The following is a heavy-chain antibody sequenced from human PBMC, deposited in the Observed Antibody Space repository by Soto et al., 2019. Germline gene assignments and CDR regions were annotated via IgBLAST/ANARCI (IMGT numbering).Heavy chain of an antibody. CDR1: GFTFSSYS. CDR3: ARVVAGTAFDY. CDR2: ISSSSSYI. J-gene: IGHJ4*02. Sequence: EVQLVESGGGLVKPGGSLRLSCAASGFTFSSYSMNWVRQAPGKGLEWVSSISSSSSYIYYADSVKGRFTISRDNAKNSLYLQMNSLRAEDTAVYYCARVVAGTAFDYWGQGTLVIVSS. D-gene: IGHD6-19*01. V-gene: IGHV3-21*01.